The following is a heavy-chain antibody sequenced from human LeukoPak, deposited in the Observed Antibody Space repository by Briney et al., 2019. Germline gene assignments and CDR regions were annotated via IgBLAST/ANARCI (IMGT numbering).Heavy chain of an antibody. CDR1: GFTFSDHY. Sequence: GGSLRLSCAASGFTFSDHYMDWVRQAPGKGLEWVGRTRNKANSYTTEYAASVKGRFTISRDDSKNSLYLQMNSLKTEDTAVYYCARERAPVRFLEWLPDYWGQGTLVTVSS. D-gene: IGHD3-3*01. CDR3: ARERAPVRFLEWLPDY. V-gene: IGHV3-72*01. CDR2: TRNKANSYTT. J-gene: IGHJ4*02.